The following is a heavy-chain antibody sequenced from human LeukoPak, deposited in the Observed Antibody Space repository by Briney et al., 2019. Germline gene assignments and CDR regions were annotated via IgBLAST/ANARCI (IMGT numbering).Heavy chain of an antibody. Sequence: GGSLRLSCVASGFTFSSYAMSWVRQAPGKGLEWVSAISGSGGSTYYADSVKGRFTISRDNSKNTLYLQMNSLRAEDTAVYYCANTPRNYYDSSGYYHYFDYWGQGTLVTVSS. J-gene: IGHJ4*02. CDR1: GFTFSSYA. CDR2: ISGSGGST. CDR3: ANTPRNYYDSSGYYHYFDY. V-gene: IGHV3-23*01. D-gene: IGHD3-22*01.